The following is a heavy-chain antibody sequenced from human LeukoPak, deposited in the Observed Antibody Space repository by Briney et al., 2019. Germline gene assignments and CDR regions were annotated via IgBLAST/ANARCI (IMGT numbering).Heavy chain of an antibody. D-gene: IGHD3-10*01. CDR3: AKAGRYGSGHRWFDP. Sequence: PGGSLRLSCAASGFTFSSYWMSWVRQAPGKGLEWVANIKEDGSEKNYVDSVKGRFTISRDNAKNSLYLQMNSLRAEDTAVYYCAKAGRYGSGHRWFDPWGQGTLVTVSS. J-gene: IGHJ5*02. CDR2: IKEDGSEK. V-gene: IGHV3-7*03. CDR1: GFTFSSYW.